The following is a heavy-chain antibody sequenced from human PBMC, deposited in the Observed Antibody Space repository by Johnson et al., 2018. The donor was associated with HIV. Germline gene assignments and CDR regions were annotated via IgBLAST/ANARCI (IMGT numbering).Heavy chain of an antibody. Sequence: VQLVESGGGVVQPGRSLRLSCAASGFTFSSYAMHWVRQAPGKGLEWVSAISGSGGSTYYADDVKGRFTISRDNSKNTLYLQMESLRVEDTAIYYCAKAWELLGRRAALDIWGQGTMVTVSS. J-gene: IGHJ3*02. V-gene: IGHV3-23*04. CDR3: AKAWELLGRRAALDI. CDR2: ISGSGGST. D-gene: IGHD1-26*01. CDR1: GFTFSSYA.